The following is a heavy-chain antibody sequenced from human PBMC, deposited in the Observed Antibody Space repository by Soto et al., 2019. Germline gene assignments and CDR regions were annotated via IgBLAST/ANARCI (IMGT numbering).Heavy chain of an antibody. CDR3: ARRYHGDYGEFLGEN. CDR1: GGYITSRDW. D-gene: IGHD4-17*01. J-gene: IGHJ4*02. V-gene: IGHV4-4*02. CDR2: VHHSGTT. Sequence: QVQLQESGPGLVVPSGTLSLNCAVFGGYITSRDWGSWVRQPPGGGLEWIGEVHHSGTTNYNPSLKSRLTMSIDASKNQFSLKLTSVTAADTAVYYCARRYHGDYGEFLGENWGQGTLVTVSS.